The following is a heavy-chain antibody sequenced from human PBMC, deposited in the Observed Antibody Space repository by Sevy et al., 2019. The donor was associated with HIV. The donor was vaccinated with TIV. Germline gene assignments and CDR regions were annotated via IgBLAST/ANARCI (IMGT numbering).Heavy chain of an antibody. Sequence: SETLSLTCTVSGGSISSGGYYWSWIRQHPGKGLEWIGYIYYSWSTYYNPSLKSRVTISVNTSKNQLSLRLSSVTAADTAVYDCVSSDAAAGTLYYFDYWGQGTLVTVSS. D-gene: IGHD6-13*01. J-gene: IGHJ4*02. V-gene: IGHV4-31*03. CDR3: VSSDAAAGTLYYFDY. CDR1: GGSISSGGYY. CDR2: IYYSWST.